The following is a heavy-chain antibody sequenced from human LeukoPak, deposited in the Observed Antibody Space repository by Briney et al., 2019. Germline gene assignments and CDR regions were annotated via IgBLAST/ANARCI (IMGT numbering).Heavy chain of an antibody. J-gene: IGHJ5*02. CDR1: GYTFTSYY. CDR2: ISAYNGNT. V-gene: IGHV1-18*04. D-gene: IGHD6-6*01. CDR3: ARWFAARQPLVNWFDP. Sequence: ASVKVSCKASGYTFTSYYMHWVRQAPGQGLEWMGWISAYNGNTNYAQKLQGRVTMTTDTSTSTAYMELRSLRSDDTAVYYCARWFAARQPLVNWFDPWGQGTLVTVSS.